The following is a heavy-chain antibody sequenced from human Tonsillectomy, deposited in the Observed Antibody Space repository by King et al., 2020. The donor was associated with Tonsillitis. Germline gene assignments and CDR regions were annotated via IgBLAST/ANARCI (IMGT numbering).Heavy chain of an antibody. J-gene: IGHJ6*02. CDR3: ARRGIINYGMDV. V-gene: IGHV1-69*01. CDR1: GGTFNNYG. CDR2: IIPIFGAT. Sequence: VQLVESGAEVKKPGSSLKVSCKASGGTFNNYGISLVRQAPGQGLEWMGGIIPIFGATNYAQKFQGRVTITADESTRTAYMELSSLRSDDTAVYYCARRGIINYGMDVWGQGTTVIVSS. D-gene: IGHD2-15*01.